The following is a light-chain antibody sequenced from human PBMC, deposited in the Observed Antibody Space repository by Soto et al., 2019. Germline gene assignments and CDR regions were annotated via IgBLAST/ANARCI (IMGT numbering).Light chain of an antibody. J-gene: IGKJ1*01. CDR2: GAS. CDR1: QSVSSN. CDR3: QDYNNWPTT. V-gene: IGKV3-15*01. Sequence: EVVMAQSSATPSFSPGERATLSCRASQSVSSNLAWYQQKPGQAPRLLIYGASTRATGIPARFSGSGSGIEFTLTISSLQSDFLGVYDCQDYNNWPTTF.